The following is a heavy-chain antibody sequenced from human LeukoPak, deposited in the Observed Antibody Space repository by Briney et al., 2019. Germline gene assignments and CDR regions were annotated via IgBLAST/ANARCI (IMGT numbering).Heavy chain of an antibody. CDR1: GFTFSSYA. CDR2: ISNNGGYT. Sequence: GGSLRLSCAASGFTFSSYAITWVRQAPGKGLEWVSAISNNGGYTYYADSVQGRFTISRDNSKSTLCLQMNSLRAEDTAVYYCAKQLGYCSDGSCYFPYWGQGTLVTVSS. V-gene: IGHV3-23*01. J-gene: IGHJ4*02. CDR3: AKQLGYCSDGSCYFPY. D-gene: IGHD2-15*01.